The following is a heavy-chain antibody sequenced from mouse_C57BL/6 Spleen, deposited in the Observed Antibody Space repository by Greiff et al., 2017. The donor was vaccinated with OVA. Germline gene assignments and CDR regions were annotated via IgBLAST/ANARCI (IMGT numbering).Heavy chain of an antibody. CDR2: INYDGSST. CDR1: GFTFSDYY. J-gene: IGHJ2*01. D-gene: IGHD3-1*01. V-gene: IGHV5-16*01. Sequence: EVQLVESEGGLVQPGSSMKLSCTASGFTFSDYYMAWVRQVPEKGLEWVANINYDGSSTYYLDSLKSRFIISRDNAKNILYLQMSSLKSEDTATYYCARDRDDYLDYWGQGTTLTVSS. CDR3: ARDRDDYLDY.